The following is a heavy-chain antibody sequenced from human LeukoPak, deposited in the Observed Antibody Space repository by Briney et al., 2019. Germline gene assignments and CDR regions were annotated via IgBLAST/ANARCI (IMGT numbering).Heavy chain of an antibody. V-gene: IGHV4-34*01. CDR1: GGSFSGYY. CDR2: INHSGST. J-gene: IGHJ3*02. CDR3: ARGSSDAFDI. Sequence: SEXLSLTCAVYGGSFSGYYWSWIRQPPGKGLEWIGEINHSGSTNYNPSLKSRVTISVDTSKNQFSLKLSSVTAADTAVYYCARGSSDAFDIWGQGTMVTVSS.